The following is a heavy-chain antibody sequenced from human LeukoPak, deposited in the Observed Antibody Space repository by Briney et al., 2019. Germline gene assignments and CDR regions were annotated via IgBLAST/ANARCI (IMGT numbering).Heavy chain of an antibody. CDR3: ARAISGKYYFDY. J-gene: IGHJ4*02. CDR2: MNPNSGNT. D-gene: IGHD2-21*01. Sequence: ASVKVSCKASGYTFTGYYMHWVRQAPGQGLEWMGWMNPNSGNTGYAQKFQGRVTMTRNTSISTAYMELSSLRSEDTAVYYCARAISGKYYFDYWGQGTLVTVSS. CDR1: GYTFTGYY. V-gene: IGHV1-8*02.